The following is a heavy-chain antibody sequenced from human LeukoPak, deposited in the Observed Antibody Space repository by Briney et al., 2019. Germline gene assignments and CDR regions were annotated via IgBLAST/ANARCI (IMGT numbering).Heavy chain of an antibody. D-gene: IGHD3-10*01. J-gene: IGHJ3*01. CDR1: GFTVSSSY. CDR3: AREGSGRTAYNDGLDV. CDR2: IRSGGST. V-gene: IGHV3-53*01. Sequence: GGSLRLSCAASGFTVSSSYMTWVRQAPGKGLEWVSVIRSGGSTVYADSVKDRFTISRDNSKNTLYLQLNGLRAEDTAVYYCAREGSGRTAYNDGLDVWGQGTMVTVSS.